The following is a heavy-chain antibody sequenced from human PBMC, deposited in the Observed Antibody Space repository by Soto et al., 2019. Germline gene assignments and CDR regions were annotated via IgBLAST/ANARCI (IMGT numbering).Heavy chain of an antibody. CDR1: GFTFSSYG. CDR3: AKSHIDYGMDV. CDR2: ISYDGSNK. Sequence: PGGSLRLSCAASGFTFSSYGMHWVRQAPGKGLEWVAVISYDGSNKYYADSVKGRFTISRDNSKNTLYLQMNSLRAEDTAVYYCAKSHIDYGMDVWGQETTVTVS. J-gene: IGHJ6*01. V-gene: IGHV3-30*18.